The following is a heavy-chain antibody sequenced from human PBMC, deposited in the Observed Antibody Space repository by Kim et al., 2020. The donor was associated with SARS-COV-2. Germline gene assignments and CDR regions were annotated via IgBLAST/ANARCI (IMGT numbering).Heavy chain of an antibody. J-gene: IGHJ4*02. CDR3: TRHRQGDY. CDR1: GYTFTDYA. V-gene: IGHV7-4-1*02. Sequence: ASVKVSCKASGYTFTDYAINWVRQAPGQGLEWMGWINTNTGNPTYAQGFTGRFVFSLEKSVSTAYLQISSLKADDTAMYYCTRHRQGDYLCQGTLVTVSS. CDR2: INTNTGNP.